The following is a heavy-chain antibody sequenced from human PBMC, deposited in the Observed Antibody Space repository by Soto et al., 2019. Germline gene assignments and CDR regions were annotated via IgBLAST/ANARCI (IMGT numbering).Heavy chain of an antibody. CDR1: NFSISSGYY. CDR3: ARLQGVWNGHEAPYYYYGMDV. CDR2: IYRRGTT. D-gene: IGHD2-8*01. V-gene: IGHV4-38-2*01. Sequence: ATLSLTCVVSNFSISSGYYWGWIRQSPGKGLEWIASIYRRGTTSYNPSLKSRVTISVDPSKNQFSLMLTAVTAADSGVYYCARLQGVWNGHEAPYYYYGMDVWGPGTTV. J-gene: IGHJ6*02.